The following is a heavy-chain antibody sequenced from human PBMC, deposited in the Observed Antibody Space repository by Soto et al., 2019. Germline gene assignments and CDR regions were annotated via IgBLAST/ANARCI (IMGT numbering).Heavy chain of an antibody. CDR1: GYSFTTYG. CDR3: ARIGPPWGDHYHYNGLDV. CDR2: ISVSGGDT. V-gene: IGHV1-18*01. J-gene: IGHJ6*02. D-gene: IGHD2-21*01. Sequence: ASVKVSCKSSGYSFTTYGSSWVRPAPGQGLKWMGWISVSGGDTNSAQKLQGRVTLNTDTSTNTAYMDLRSQRFDDTAVYYCARIGPPWGDHYHYNGLDVWGQGTKVTVS.